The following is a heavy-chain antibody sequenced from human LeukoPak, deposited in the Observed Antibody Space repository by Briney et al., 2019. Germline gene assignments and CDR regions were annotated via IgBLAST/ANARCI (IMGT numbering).Heavy chain of an antibody. CDR2: INPNSGGT. Sequence: ASVKVSCKASGYTFNGYYIHWVRQAPGQGLEWMGWINPNSGGTNYAQKFQGRVTMTRDTSISTAYMELSRLRSDDTAVYSCARPGTLGYSGNYYYFDYWGQGTLVTVSS. CDR1: GYTFNGYY. CDR3: ARPGTLGYSGNYYYFDY. D-gene: IGHD1-26*01. V-gene: IGHV1-2*02. J-gene: IGHJ4*02.